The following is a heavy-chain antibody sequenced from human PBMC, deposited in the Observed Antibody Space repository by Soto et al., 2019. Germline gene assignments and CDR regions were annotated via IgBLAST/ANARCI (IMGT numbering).Heavy chain of an antibody. D-gene: IGHD3-10*01. CDR2: INAGNGNT. J-gene: IGHJ4*02. CDR1: GYTFTSYA. CDR3: ARDFSWFGELMASDY. Sequence: QVQLVQSGAEVKKPGASVKVSCKASGYTFTSYAMHWVRQAPGQRLEWMGWINAGNGNTKYSQKFQGRVTITRDTSASTAYMELRSLRSEDTAVYYCARDFSWFGELMASDYWGQGTLVTVSS. V-gene: IGHV1-3*01.